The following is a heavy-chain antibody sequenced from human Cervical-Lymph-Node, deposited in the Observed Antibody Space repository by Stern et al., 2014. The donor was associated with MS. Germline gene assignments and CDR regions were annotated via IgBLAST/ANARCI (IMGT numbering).Heavy chain of an antibody. J-gene: IGHJ5*02. CDR3: ALSSETSDRWYSLGYDL. CDR1: GGTFSKFP. Sequence: VQLVESGAEVTKPGSSVKVSCQASGGTFSKFPSSWVRQAPGHGLEWLGGFFPVFGTPTYAQEFRGRVTITTDVSTSTVYMELSSLRSDDTAVYYCALSSETSDRWYSLGYDLWGQGTLVTVSS. D-gene: IGHD6-13*01. V-gene: IGHV1-69*01. CDR2: FFPVFGTP.